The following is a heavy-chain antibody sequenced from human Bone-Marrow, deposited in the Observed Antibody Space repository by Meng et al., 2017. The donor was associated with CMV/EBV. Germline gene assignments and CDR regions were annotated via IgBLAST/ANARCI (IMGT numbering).Heavy chain of an antibody. Sequence: GESLKISCAASGFTFSSYGMHWVRQAPGKGLEWVAFIRYDGSNKYYADSVKGRFTISRDNSKNTMYLQMNSLRAEDTAVYYCAKEDGVVTAMVIAYYYGLDVWGQGTTVTVSS. CDR3: AKEDGVVTAMVIAYYYGLDV. D-gene: IGHD5-18*01. V-gene: IGHV3-30*02. CDR1: GFTFSSYG. CDR2: IRYDGSNK. J-gene: IGHJ6*02.